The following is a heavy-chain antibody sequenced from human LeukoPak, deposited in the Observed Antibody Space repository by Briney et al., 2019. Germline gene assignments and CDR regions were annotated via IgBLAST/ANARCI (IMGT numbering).Heavy chain of an antibody. CDR3: ARDRYYYDSSGSQFDY. D-gene: IGHD3-22*01. CDR2: IHTSGST. Sequence: SETLSLTCIFSGGSISSSYWSWIRQPAGKGLEWIGRIHTSGSTNYNPSLKSRVTMSVDTSKNQFSLNLNSVTAADTAVYYCARDRYYYDSSGSQFDYWGQGTLVTVSS. CDR1: GGSISSSY. J-gene: IGHJ4*02. V-gene: IGHV4-4*07.